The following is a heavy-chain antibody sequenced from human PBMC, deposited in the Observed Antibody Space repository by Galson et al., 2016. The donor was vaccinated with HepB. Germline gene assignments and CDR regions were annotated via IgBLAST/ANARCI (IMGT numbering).Heavy chain of an antibody. CDR1: GGSVSIGTFY. J-gene: IGHJ4*02. Sequence: TLSLTCTVSGGSVSIGTFYWSWIRQQPGKGLEWTGFISYSGSTSYNPSLKSRATISSDASKNHFSLKLSSVTAADTAVFYCARAKTGYSSGWAFDFWGQGSLVTVSS. CDR2: ISYSGST. CDR3: ARAKTGYSSGWAFDF. V-gene: IGHV4-31*03. D-gene: IGHD6-19*01.